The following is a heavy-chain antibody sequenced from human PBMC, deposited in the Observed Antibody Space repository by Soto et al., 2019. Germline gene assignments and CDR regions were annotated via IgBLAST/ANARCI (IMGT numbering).Heavy chain of an antibody. CDR3: AKSFCSSSSCFFVRVDP. D-gene: IGHD6-19*01. CDR2: ISGSGTPT. Sequence: LRLSCAASGFTFSSFALSWVRQAPGKGLECLSLISGSGTPTRYAESVKGRFSVSRDNSKNTLFLEMNNLRVDDTAIYYCAKSFCSSSSCFFVRVDPWGPGTLVTVSS. V-gene: IGHV3-23*01. CDR1: GFTFSSFA. J-gene: IGHJ5*02.